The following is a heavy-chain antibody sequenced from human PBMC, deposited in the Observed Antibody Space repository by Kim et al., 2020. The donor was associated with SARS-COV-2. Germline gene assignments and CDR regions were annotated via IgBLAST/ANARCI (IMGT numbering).Heavy chain of an antibody. CDR2: IYYSGST. CDR1: GGSISSYY. D-gene: IGHD2-2*01. V-gene: IGHV4-59*01. Sequence: SETLSLTCTVSGGSISSYYWSWIRQPPGKGLEWIGYIYYSGSTNYNPSLKSRVTISVDTSKNQFSLKLSSVTAADTAVYYCARQRYCSSTSCYGWDWFDPWGQGTLVTVSS. J-gene: IGHJ5*02. CDR3: ARQRYCSSTSCYGWDWFDP.